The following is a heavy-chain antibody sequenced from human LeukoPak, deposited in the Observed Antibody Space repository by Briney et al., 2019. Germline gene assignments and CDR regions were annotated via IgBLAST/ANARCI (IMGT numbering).Heavy chain of an antibody. J-gene: IGHJ5*02. CDR2: IYYSGST. V-gene: IGHV4-39*01. CDR1: GGSISSASYY. Sequence: SETLSLTCTVSGGSISSASYYWDWMRQPPGKGLEWIGSIYYSGSTYYNPSLKSRLTISVDTSKNQFSLKLSSVTAADTAVYYCARHSNSFDPWGQGTLVTVSS. CDR3: ARHSNSFDP.